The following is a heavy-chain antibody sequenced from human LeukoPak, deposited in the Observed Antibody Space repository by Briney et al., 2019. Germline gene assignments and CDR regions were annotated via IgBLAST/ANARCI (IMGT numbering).Heavy chain of an antibody. J-gene: IGHJ4*02. V-gene: IGHV3-20*04. Sequence: GGSLRLSCAASGFTFDDYGMSCVRQAPGKVLEWVSGINWNGGSTGYADSVKGRFTISRDNSKNSLYLQMNSLRIEDTALYYCAKESDGGSFDIDYWGQGTLVTVSS. CDR2: INWNGGST. CDR3: AKESDGGSFDIDY. CDR1: GFTFDDYG. D-gene: IGHD1-26*01.